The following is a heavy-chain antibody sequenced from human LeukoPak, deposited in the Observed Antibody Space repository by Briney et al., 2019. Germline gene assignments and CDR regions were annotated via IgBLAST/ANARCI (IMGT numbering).Heavy chain of an antibody. CDR1: GYTFTGYY. V-gene: IGHV1-2*06. J-gene: IGHJ5*02. CDR3: ARSPYCSSTSCYDWFDP. CDR2: INPNSGGT. D-gene: IGHD2-2*01. Sequence: ASVKVSCKASGYTFTGYYMHWVRQAPGQGLEWMGRINPNSGGTNYAQRFQGRVTMTRDTSISTAYMELRSLRSDDTAVYYCARSPYCSSTSCYDWFDPWGQGTLVTVSS.